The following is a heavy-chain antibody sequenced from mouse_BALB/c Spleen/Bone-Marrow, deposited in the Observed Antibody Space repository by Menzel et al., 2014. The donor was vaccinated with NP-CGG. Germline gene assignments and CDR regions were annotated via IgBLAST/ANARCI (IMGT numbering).Heavy chain of an antibody. CDR1: GYTFSSYW. CDR3: ARKEGYDGYPDY. J-gene: IGHJ2*01. D-gene: IGHD2-3*01. Sequence: QVQLQQSGAELMKPGASVKISCKATGYTFSSYWIEWVKQRPGHGPEWIGEILPGSGSTNYNEKFKGKATFTADTSSNTAYMQLSSLTSEDSAVYYCARKEGYDGYPDYWGQGTTLTVSS. CDR2: ILPGSGST. V-gene: IGHV1-9*01.